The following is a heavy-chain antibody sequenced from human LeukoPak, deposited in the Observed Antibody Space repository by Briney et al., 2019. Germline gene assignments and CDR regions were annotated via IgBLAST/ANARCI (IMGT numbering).Heavy chain of an antibody. CDR2: IYPSGST. CDR1: GASLSSGSYY. J-gene: IGHJ4*02. V-gene: IGHV4-61*10. Sequence: SETLSLTCTVSGASLSSGSYYWSWIRQPAGKGLEWIGRIYPSGSTDYNPSLKSRVTISIDTSKNQFSLKLSSVTAADTAVYYCATYGSDWGYFDYWGQGALVTVSS. D-gene: IGHD6-19*01. CDR3: ATYGSDWGYFDY.